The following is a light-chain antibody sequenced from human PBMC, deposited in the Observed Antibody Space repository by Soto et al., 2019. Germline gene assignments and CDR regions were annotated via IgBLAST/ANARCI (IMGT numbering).Light chain of an antibody. CDR3: SSYTSSSTYV. V-gene: IGLV2-14*01. CDR1: SSDVGGYNY. J-gene: IGLJ1*01. Sequence: QSVLTQPASVSGSPGQSITISCTGTSSDVGGYNYVSWFQQHPGRAPKLMIYDVSDRPSGVSNRFSGSKSANTASVTISGLQAEDEADYYCSSYTSSSTYVFGTGTKVTVL. CDR2: DVS.